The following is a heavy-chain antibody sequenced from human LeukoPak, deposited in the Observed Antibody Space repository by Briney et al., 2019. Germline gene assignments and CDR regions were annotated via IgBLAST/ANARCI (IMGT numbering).Heavy chain of an antibody. CDR1: GGSISSYY. CDR2: IYYSGST. J-gene: IGHJ3*02. CDR3: ARGRWLQSGADAFDI. V-gene: IGHV4-59*01. D-gene: IGHD5-24*01. Sequence: SETLSLTCTVSGGSISSYYWSWIRQPPGKGREGIGYIYYSGSTNYNPSLKSRVTISVDTSKNQFSLTLSSVTAADTAVYYCARGRWLQSGADAFDIWGQGTMVTVSS.